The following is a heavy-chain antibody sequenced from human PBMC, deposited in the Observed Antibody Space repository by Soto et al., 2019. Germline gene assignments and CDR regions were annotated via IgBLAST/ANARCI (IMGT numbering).Heavy chain of an antibody. D-gene: IGHD2-15*01. V-gene: IGHV3-21*01. Sequence: GGSLRLSCAASGFTFSSYSMNWVRQAPGKGLEWVSSISSSSSYIYYADSVKGRFTISRDNAKNSLYLQMNSLRAEDTAVYYRARDPPSYGGNLFYYYYGMDVWGQGTTVTVSS. J-gene: IGHJ6*02. CDR1: GFTFSSYS. CDR3: ARDPPSYGGNLFYYYYGMDV. CDR2: ISSSSSYI.